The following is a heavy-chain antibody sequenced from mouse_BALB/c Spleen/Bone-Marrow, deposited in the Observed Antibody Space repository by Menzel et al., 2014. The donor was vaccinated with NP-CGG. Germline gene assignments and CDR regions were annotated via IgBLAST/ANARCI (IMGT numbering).Heavy chain of an antibody. CDR2: ILPGSGST. D-gene: IGHD2-2*01. CDR1: SYTFNSYW. CDR3: ARGGYGYLFAY. Sequence: VQRVESGAELLKPGASVKISCKATSYTFNSYWIEWVKQRPGHGLEWIGEILPGSGSTNYNEKFKGKATFTTDTSSNTAYMQLSSLTSEDSAVYYCARGGYGYLFAYWGQGTLVTVSA. V-gene: IGHV1-9*01. J-gene: IGHJ3*01.